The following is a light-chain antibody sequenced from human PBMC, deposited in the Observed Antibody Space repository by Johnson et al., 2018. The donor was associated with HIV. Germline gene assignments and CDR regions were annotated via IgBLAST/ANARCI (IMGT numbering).Light chain of an antibody. V-gene: IGLV1-51*01. Sequence: QSVLTQPPSVSAAPGQKVTISCSGSSSNIGNNYVSWYQQLPGTAPKLLIYDNTKRPSGIPDRFSGSKSGTSATLGITGLQTGHEADYYCGTWDSSLSAYVFGTGTKVTVL. J-gene: IGLJ1*01. CDR1: SSNIGNNY. CDR2: DNT. CDR3: GTWDSSLSAYV.